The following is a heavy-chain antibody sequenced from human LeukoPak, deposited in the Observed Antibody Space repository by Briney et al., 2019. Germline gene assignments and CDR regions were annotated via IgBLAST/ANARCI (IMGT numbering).Heavy chain of an antibody. CDR1: GFAFSTYW. V-gene: IGHV3-7*01. J-gene: IGHJ4*02. CDR2: IKEGGSEK. Sequence: GGSLRLSCAASGFAFSTYWMTWVRQAPGKGPEWVANIKEGGSEKHYVDSVKGRFTISRDNVKNSLYLEMTNVRVDDTAVYYCARGMSVAVWGQGTPVTVSS. D-gene: IGHD6-19*01. CDR3: ARGMSVAV.